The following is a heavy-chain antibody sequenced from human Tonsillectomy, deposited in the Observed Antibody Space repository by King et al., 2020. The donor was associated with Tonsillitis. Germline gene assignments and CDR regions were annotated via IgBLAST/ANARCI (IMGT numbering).Heavy chain of an antibody. CDR1: GFTFSSYC. CDR2: IKQDGSEK. D-gene: IGHD1-7*01. J-gene: IGHJ4*02. Sequence: DVQLVQSGGGLVQPGGSLRLSCAASGFTFSSYCMSWVRQAPGKGLEWVANIKQDGSEKYYVDSVKGRFTISRDNAKNSLYLQMNSLRAEDTAVYYCARERELELLTPDFFDYWGQGTLVTVSS. CDR3: ARERELELLTPDFFDY. V-gene: IGHV3-7*03.